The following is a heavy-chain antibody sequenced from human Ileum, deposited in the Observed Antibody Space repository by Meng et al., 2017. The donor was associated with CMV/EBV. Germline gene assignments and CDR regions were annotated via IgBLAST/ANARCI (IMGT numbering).Heavy chain of an antibody. Sequence: GESLKISCVASGFTFTNYAMSWVRQALGKGLEWVSIISGNGVYSYHADSVKGRFTISRDNSKNTLYLQMNSLRAEDTAVYYCAKDKDSSSWYGHFQHWGQGTLVTVSS. CDR2: ISGNGVYS. J-gene: IGHJ1*01. V-gene: IGHV3-23*01. CDR3: AKDKDSSSWYGHFQH. CDR1: GFTFTNYA. D-gene: IGHD6-13*01.